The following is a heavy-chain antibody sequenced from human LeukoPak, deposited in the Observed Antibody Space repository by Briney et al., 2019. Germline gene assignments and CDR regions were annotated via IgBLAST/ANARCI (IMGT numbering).Heavy chain of an antibody. J-gene: IGHJ4*02. Sequence: GGSLRLSCAASGFTFSSYGMHWVRQAPGKGLEWVAFIRYDGGNKYYADSVKGRFTISGDNAKNSLYLQMNSLRAEDTAVYYCARVGLRFLEWLLPGHFGYWGQGTLVTVSS. D-gene: IGHD3-3*01. V-gene: IGHV3-30*02. CDR2: IRYDGGNK. CDR3: ARVGLRFLEWLLPGHFGY. CDR1: GFTFSSYG.